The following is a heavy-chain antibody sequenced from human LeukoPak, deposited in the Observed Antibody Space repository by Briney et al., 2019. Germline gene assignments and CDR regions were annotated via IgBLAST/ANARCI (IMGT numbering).Heavy chain of an antibody. D-gene: IGHD6-19*01. V-gene: IGHV1-8*01. Sequence: ASVTVSCTAAGSTFTSYDVNWGRQATGQGLEWMGWMNTNSGNTGYAQTFQGRVTMTRNTSISTAYMGLSSLRAEDTAVYYCARVSSVWYHEGAEYFQHWGQGTLVTVSS. CDR1: GSTFTSYD. CDR3: ARVSSVWYHEGAEYFQH. CDR2: MNTNSGNT. J-gene: IGHJ1*01.